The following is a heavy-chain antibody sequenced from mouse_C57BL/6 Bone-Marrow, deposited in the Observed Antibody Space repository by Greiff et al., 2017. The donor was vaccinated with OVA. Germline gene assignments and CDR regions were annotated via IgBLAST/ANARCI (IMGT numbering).Heavy chain of an antibody. CDR2: IDPYNGGT. V-gene: IGHV1-19*01. D-gene: IGHD1-2*01. Sequence: EVQLQQSGPVLVKPGASVKMSCKASGYTFTDYYMNWVKQSHGKSLEWIGVIDPYNGGTSYNQKFKGKATLTVDKSSSTAYMELNSLTSEDSAVYCGARCGIIWGNDGMDYWGQGTSVTVSS. CDR1: GYTFTDYY. J-gene: IGHJ4*01. CDR3: ARCGIIWGNDGMDY.